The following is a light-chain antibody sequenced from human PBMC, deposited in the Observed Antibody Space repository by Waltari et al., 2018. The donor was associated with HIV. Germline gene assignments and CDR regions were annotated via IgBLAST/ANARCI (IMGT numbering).Light chain of an antibody. CDR1: SANIGNT. V-gene: IGLV1-44*01. CDR3: AAWDDSLNGYV. CDR2: TNN. Sequence: QSVLTQPPSASGAPGQRVTISCSGSSANIGNTVYWYQQLPGTAPKLLIHTNNPRPSVIPDRFSGSKAGTSASLAISGLQSEDESDYYCAAWDDSLNGYVFGSGTKVTVL. J-gene: IGLJ1*01.